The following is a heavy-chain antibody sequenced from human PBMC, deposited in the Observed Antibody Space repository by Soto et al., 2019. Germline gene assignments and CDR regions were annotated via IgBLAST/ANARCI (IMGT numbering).Heavy chain of an antibody. J-gene: IGHJ4*02. Sequence: QVQLVQSGAEVKKPGSSVKVSCKASGGTFSSYTINWVRQAPGHGLEWMGRIIPILGMSTYAQKFQGRVTIIADKSTSTVYMQLSRLTSEDTAISDCARSYGSGSRPFDYWGQGNLVTVSS. D-gene: IGHD3-10*01. CDR2: IIPILGMS. V-gene: IGHV1-69*02. CDR1: GGTFSSYT. CDR3: ARSYGSGSRPFDY.